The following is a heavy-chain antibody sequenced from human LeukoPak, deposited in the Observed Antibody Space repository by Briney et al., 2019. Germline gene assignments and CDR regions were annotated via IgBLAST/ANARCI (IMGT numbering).Heavy chain of an antibody. CDR2: IIPIFGTA. J-gene: IGHJ6*02. Sequence: ASVTVSFKASGYTFTTYGISWVRQAPGQGLEWMGGIIPIFGTANYAQKFQGRVTITADESTSTAYMELSSLRSEDTAVYYCATLDYYDSSGYRPTPMDVWGQGTTVTVSS. V-gene: IGHV1-69*13. CDR1: GYTFTTYG. D-gene: IGHD3-22*01. CDR3: ATLDYYDSSGYRPTPMDV.